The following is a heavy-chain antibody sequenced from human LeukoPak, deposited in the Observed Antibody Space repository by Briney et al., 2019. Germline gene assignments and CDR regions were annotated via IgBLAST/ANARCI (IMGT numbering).Heavy chain of an antibody. V-gene: IGHV1-8*01. D-gene: IGHD1-26*01. Sequence: GAPVKVSCKASGYTFTSYDISWVRQAAGQGLEWMGWVNPNSGRTGYAQKFQGRVTMTRNTSINTVFMELSSLRSEDTAVYYCARRAGVDYWGQGTLVTVSS. CDR3: ARRAGVDY. CDR2: VNPNSGRT. CDR1: GYTFTSYD. J-gene: IGHJ4*02.